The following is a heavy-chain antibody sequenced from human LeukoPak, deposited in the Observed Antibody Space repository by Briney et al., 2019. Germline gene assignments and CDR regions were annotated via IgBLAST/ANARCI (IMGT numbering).Heavy chain of an antibody. CDR1: GLTFSPFW. Sequence: GGSLRLSCASSGLTFSPFWMHGVGQAPGKGLEGVSGITGSGGGTYNADSVKARFTISRDNSKNTLYLQMSSLRAEDTAVYYCAKENWVYNWKYDSSGSGINYWGQGTLVTVSS. J-gene: IGHJ4*02. CDR3: AKENWVYNWKYDSSGSGINY. V-gene: IGHV3-23*01. D-gene: IGHD3-22*01. CDR2: ITGSGGGT.